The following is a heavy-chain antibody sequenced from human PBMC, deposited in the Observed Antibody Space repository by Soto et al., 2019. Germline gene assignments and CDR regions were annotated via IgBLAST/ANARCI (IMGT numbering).Heavy chain of an antibody. Sequence: GGSLRLSCAASGFTFNSYAMSWVRQAPGKGLEWVSAIRGSGGRTYYADSVKGRFTISRDNSKNTLYLQMNSLRAEDTAVYYCAKSRDINGYDILTGYYRGPSDYWGQGTLVTVSS. CDR2: IRGSGGRT. CDR3: AKSRDINGYDILTGYYRGPSDY. V-gene: IGHV3-23*01. D-gene: IGHD3-9*01. J-gene: IGHJ4*02. CDR1: GFTFNSYA.